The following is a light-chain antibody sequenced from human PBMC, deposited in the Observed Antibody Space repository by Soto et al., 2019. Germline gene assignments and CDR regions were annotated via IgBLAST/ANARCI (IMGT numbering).Light chain of an antibody. V-gene: IGLV2-14*01. CDR3: SSYTSSSTPLV. J-gene: IGLJ3*02. CDR1: SSDVGGYNY. CDR2: DVT. Sequence: QSALTQPASVSGSPGQSITISCTGTSSDVGGYNYVSWYQQHPGKAPKLMIYDVTNRPSGVSNRFSGSKSGNTASLTIFGFQAEDEADYYCSSYTSSSTPLVFGGGTKVTVL.